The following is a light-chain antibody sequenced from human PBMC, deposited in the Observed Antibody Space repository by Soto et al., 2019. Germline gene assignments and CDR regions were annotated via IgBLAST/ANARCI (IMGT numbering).Light chain of an antibody. CDR2: KAS. V-gene: IGKV1-5*03. CDR3: QQLSSYPLT. CDR1: QSISSW. Sequence: DIQMNQSPSTLSASVGVRVTSTCLASQSISSWLAWYQQKPGKAPKLLIYKASSLESGVPSRFSGSGSGTDFTLTISSLEPEDFAVYYCQQLSSYPLTVGGGTKVDI. J-gene: IGKJ4*01.